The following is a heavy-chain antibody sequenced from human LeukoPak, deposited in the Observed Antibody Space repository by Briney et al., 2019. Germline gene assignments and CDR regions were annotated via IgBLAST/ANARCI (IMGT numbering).Heavy chain of an antibody. D-gene: IGHD2-2*02. Sequence: GGSLRLSCAASGFTFSSYAMSWVRQAPGKGLEWVSVISISGGSTDNADSVKGRFTISRDNSKNTLYLQMNSLRAEDTAVYYCAKKDCTTTSCYKAFDSWGQGTLVTVSS. CDR3: AKKDCTTTSCYKAFDS. V-gene: IGHV3-23*01. CDR1: GFTFSSYA. J-gene: IGHJ4*02. CDR2: ISISGGST.